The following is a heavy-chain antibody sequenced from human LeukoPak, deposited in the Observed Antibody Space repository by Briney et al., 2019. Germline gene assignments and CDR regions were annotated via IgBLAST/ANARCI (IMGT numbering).Heavy chain of an antibody. D-gene: IGHD3-3*01. Sequence: SVKVSCKASGGTFSSYTISWVRQAPGQRLEWMGRIIPILGIANYAQKFQGRVTITADKSTSTAYMELSSLRSEDTAVYYCARDRVFGTPLFDYWGQGTLVTVSS. CDR2: IIPILGIA. V-gene: IGHV1-69*04. CDR1: GGTFSSYT. J-gene: IGHJ4*02. CDR3: ARDRVFGTPLFDY.